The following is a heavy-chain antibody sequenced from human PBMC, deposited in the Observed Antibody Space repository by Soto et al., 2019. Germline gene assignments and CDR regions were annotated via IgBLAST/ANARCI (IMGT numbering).Heavy chain of an antibody. Sequence: GASVKVSWRVSGCTFTGYYVHWVRQAPGQGLEWMGWINPNSGGTNYAQKFQGWVTMTRDTSISTAYMELSRLRSDDTAVYYCARDWSSSALDYWGQGTLVTVSS. CDR1: GCTFTGYY. CDR3: ARDWSSSALDY. D-gene: IGHD6-6*01. V-gene: IGHV1-2*04. CDR2: INPNSGGT. J-gene: IGHJ4*02.